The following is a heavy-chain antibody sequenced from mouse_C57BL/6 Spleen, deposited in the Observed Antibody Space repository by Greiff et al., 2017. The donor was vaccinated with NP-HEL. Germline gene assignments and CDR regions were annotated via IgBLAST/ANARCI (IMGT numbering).Heavy chain of an antibody. D-gene: IGHD2-4*01. CDR1: GYTFTSYW. J-gene: IGHJ4*01. CDR3: ARRGLRGYYDSVSGY. Sequence: QVQLQQPGAELVKPGASVKLSCKASGYTFTSYWMHWVKQRPGQGLEWIGMIHPNSGSTNYNEKFKSKATLTVDKSSSTAYMQLSSLTSEDSAVYYYARRGLRGYYDSVSGYWGQGTTVTVAS. V-gene: IGHV1-64*01. CDR2: IHPNSGST.